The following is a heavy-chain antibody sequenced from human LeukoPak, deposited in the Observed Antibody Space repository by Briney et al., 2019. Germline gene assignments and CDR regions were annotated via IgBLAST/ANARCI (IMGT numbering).Heavy chain of an antibody. V-gene: IGHV1-18*01. CDR2: ISTYNGNT. Sequence: ASVKVSCKASGYTFTSCGISWVRQAPGQGLEWLGWISTYNGNTHYAQKLQGRVTMTTDTSTTTAYMELRSLRSDDTAVYYCARDYRTGFDYWGQGTLVTVSS. J-gene: IGHJ4*02. D-gene: IGHD7-27*01. CDR1: GYTFTSCG. CDR3: ARDYRTGFDY.